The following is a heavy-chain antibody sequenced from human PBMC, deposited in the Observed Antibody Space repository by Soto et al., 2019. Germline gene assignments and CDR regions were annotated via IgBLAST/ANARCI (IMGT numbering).Heavy chain of an antibody. CDR2: IWYDGSHK. CDR3: ARPVAADYDAFDI. D-gene: IGHD2-15*01. Sequence: GGSLRLSCAASGFTFNRYGMHWVRQAPGKGLEWVSVIWYDGSHKYNADSVKGRFTISRDNSKNTLFLQMNSLRVEDTAVYYCARPVAADYDAFDIWGQGTMVTVSS. V-gene: IGHV3-33*01. CDR1: GFTFNRYG. J-gene: IGHJ3*02.